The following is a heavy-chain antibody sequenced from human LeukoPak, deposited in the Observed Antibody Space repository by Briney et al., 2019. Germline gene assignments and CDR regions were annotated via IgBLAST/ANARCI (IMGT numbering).Heavy chain of an antibody. Sequence: PGGSLRLSCAASGFTFSTYAMHWVRQAPGKGLEWVAVISYDGTTKYHADSVKGRFTISRDNSKNTLYLQMNTLRAEDTAVYYCARVRIVGATYDAFDIWGRGTMVTVSS. V-gene: IGHV3-30-3*01. CDR3: ARVRIVGATYDAFDI. CDR1: GFTFSTYA. D-gene: IGHD1-26*01. J-gene: IGHJ3*02. CDR2: ISYDGTTK.